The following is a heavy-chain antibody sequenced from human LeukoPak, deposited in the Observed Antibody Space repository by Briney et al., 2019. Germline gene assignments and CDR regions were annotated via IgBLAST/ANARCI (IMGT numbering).Heavy chain of an antibody. CDR3: ARQTGSGLFILP. Sequence: SETLSLTCTVSGGSISSSSYYWGWIRQPPGKGLEWIGSIYYSGSTYYNPSLKSQVSISIDTSKNQFSLKVTSVTAADTAVYYCARQTGSGLFILPGGQGTLVTVSS. CDR1: GGSISSSSYY. CDR2: IYYSGST. V-gene: IGHV4-39*01. D-gene: IGHD3/OR15-3a*01. J-gene: IGHJ4*02.